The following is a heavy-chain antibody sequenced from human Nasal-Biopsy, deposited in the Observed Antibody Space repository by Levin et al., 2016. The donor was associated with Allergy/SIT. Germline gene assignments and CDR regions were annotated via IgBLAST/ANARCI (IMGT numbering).Heavy chain of an antibody. Sequence: SVKVSCKASGSIFSNYALSWVRQAPGQGLEWVGGILPFFNKTYYGEGFRGRVTFTADISTSTAYMELTSLRSDDSAVYYCARPGDDCTGDCFYFAYWGQGTRITVSS. D-gene: IGHD2-21*02. J-gene: IGHJ4*02. CDR3: ARPGDDCTGDCFYFAY. CDR1: GSIFSNYA. CDR2: ILPFFNKT. V-gene: IGHV1-69*06.